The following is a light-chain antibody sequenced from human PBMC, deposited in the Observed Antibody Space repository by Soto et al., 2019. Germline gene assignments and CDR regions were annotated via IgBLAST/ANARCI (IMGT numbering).Light chain of an antibody. CDR3: QYYGSSTGFT. CDR2: GAS. J-gene: IGKJ3*01. V-gene: IGKV3-20*01. Sequence: EIVLTQSPGTLSLSPGERATLSCRASQSVVSTAVVWYQKKPVQAPRLLIYGASNRGPGIPDRFIGSGAGADLTLTIRRLDPEDFAVYYCQYYGSSTGFTFGPGTKVDIK. CDR1: QSVVSTA.